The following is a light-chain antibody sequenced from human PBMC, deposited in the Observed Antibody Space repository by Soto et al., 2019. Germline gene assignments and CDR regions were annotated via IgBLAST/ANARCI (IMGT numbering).Light chain of an antibody. J-gene: IGKJ1*01. Sequence: DIQMTQSPSSVSAPVGDRVTITCRASERINTYLDWYQQQPGKAPKLLIYAASSLQSGVPSRFRVSRWVKEFTLTVINLQPEDFATYYCPHSYSTHRTVGRGTKVDIK. CDR3: PHSYSTHRT. CDR2: AAS. V-gene: IGKV1-12*01. CDR1: ERINTY.